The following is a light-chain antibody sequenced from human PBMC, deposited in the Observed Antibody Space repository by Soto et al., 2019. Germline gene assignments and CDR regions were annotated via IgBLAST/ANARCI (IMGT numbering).Light chain of an antibody. J-gene: IGKJ1*01. CDR3: QQYNPYSCT. Sequence: DIEMSQSPSSLSASVGDRGTITWRPSQSVNRWVAWYQQHPAKAPHPLISDASSLQSGVPSRFSGSGSGTEFALTISSLQPDDFAPYYCQQYNPYSCTFGPGTKVDIK. V-gene: IGKV1-5*01. CDR2: DAS. CDR1: QSVNRW.